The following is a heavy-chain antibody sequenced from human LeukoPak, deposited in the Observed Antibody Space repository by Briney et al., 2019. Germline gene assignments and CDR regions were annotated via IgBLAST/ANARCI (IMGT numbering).Heavy chain of an antibody. D-gene: IGHD4-23*01. Sequence: KPGGSLRLSCAASGFTFSNSWLIWVRQAPGKGLEWVGRIKSKTDDGTTDYAAPVKGRFTISRDDTQHTLYLQMNNLKTEDTAVYYCRLVVTPRGLVSWGQGNLVTVSS. J-gene: IGHJ4*02. CDR2: IKSKTDDGTT. V-gene: IGHV3-15*01. CDR1: GFTFSNSW. CDR3: RLVVTPRGLVS.